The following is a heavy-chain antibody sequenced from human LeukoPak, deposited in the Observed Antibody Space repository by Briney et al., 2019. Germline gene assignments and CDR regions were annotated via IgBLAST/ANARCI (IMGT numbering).Heavy chain of an antibody. J-gene: IGHJ4*02. D-gene: IGHD3-10*01. CDR3: ARGVEYYGSGSYYNPGY. V-gene: IGHV1-8*01. CDR1: GYTFTIYD. Sequence: ASVTVSFKASGYTFTIYDINWVRQATGQGLEWMGWMNPNSGSTGYAQKFQGRVTMTRNTSISTAYMELSSLGSEDTAVYYCARGVEYYGSGSYYNPGYWGQGTLVTVSS. CDR2: MNPNSGST.